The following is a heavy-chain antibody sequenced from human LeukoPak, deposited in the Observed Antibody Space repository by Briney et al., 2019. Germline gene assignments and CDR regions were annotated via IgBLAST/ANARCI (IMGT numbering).Heavy chain of an antibody. CDR2: IYTSGST. CDR3: ARAQLDGSYLVDY. J-gene: IGHJ4*02. CDR1: GGSISSGSYY. D-gene: IGHD1-26*01. Sequence: SQTLSLTCTVSGGSISSGSYYWSWIRQPAGKGLEWIGRIYTSGSTNYNPSLKSRVTISVDTSKNQFSLKLSSVTAADTAVYYCARAQLDGSYLVDYWGQGTLVTVSS. V-gene: IGHV4-61*02.